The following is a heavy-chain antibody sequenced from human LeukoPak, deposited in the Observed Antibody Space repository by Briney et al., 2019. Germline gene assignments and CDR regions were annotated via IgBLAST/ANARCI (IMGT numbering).Heavy chain of an antibody. CDR3: VCLSNAQYAFDI. D-gene: IGHD2-2*01. J-gene: IGHJ3*02. CDR2: SIPIFDTA. Sequence: SSVKVSCKASGGTFSSYAISWVRQAPGQGHGGRGRSIPIFDTANYVQKFQGKATITTDRSTRTPYMPLTRLSSDGTAVYYCVCLSNAQYAFDIWGQGTMVTVSS. CDR1: GGTFSSYA. V-gene: IGHV1-69*05.